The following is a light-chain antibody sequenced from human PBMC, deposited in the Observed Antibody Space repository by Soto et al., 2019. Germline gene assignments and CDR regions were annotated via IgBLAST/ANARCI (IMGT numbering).Light chain of an antibody. Sequence: EIVLTQSPGTLSLSPGERATLSCRASQSVSSRDLAWYQQKPGQAPRLVIFGSSSRASGIPDRFSGSGSGTDFTLTISRLEPEDFAVYYCQQFDTSEWTFGQGTKVDIK. V-gene: IGKV3-20*01. J-gene: IGKJ1*01. CDR2: GSS. CDR3: QQFDTSEWT. CDR1: QSVSSRD.